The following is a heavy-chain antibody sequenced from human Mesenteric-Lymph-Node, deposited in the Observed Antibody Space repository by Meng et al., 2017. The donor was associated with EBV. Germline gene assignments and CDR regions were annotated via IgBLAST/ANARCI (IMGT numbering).Heavy chain of an antibody. CDR3: AREMSIAAAGSPLAY. D-gene: IGHD6-13*01. Sequence: QVQRHQWGAGLLKPSETLSLTCAVYGGSFSGYYWSWIRQPPGKGLEWIGEINHSGSTNYNPSLKSRVTISVDTSKNQFSLKLSSVTAADTAVYYCAREMSIAAAGSPLAYWGQGTLVTVSS. CDR1: GGSFSGYY. V-gene: IGHV4-34*01. J-gene: IGHJ4*02. CDR2: INHSGST.